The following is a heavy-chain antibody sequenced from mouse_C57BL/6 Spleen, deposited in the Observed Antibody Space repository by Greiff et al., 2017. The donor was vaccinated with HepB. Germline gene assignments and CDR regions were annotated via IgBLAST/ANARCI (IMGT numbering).Heavy chain of an antibody. Sequence: QVQLQQSGPELVKPGASVKISCKASGYAFSSSWMNWVKQRPGKGLEWIGRIYPGDGDTNYNGKFKGKATLTADKSSSTAYMQLSSLTSEDSAVYFCARGRNGYLIDYWGQGTTLTVSS. J-gene: IGHJ2*01. CDR2: IYPGDGDT. CDR3: ARGRNGYLIDY. CDR1: GYAFSSSW. V-gene: IGHV1-82*01. D-gene: IGHD2-3*01.